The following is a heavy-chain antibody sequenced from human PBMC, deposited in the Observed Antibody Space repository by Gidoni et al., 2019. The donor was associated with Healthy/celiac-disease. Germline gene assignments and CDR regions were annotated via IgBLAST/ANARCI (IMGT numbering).Heavy chain of an antibody. J-gene: IGHJ3*02. V-gene: IGHV3-21*01. CDR1: GFTFSSYS. Sequence: EVQLVESGGGLVKPGGSLRLSCAASGFTFSSYSMNWVRQAPGKGLEWVSSISSSSSYIYYADSVKGRFTISRDNAKNSLYLQMNSLRAEDTAVYYCARGEGYSSGWSDAFDIWGQGTMVTVSS. CDR2: ISSSSSYI. CDR3: ARGEGYSSGWSDAFDI. D-gene: IGHD6-19*01.